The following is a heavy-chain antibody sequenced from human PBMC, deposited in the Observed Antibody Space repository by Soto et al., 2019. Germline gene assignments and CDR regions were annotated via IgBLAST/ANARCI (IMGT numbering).Heavy chain of an antibody. CDR1: GFSFSTSAVG. V-gene: IGHV2-5*02. J-gene: IGHJ4*02. CDR2: IYWDDDK. CDR3: AHLSRAAPGTRYYFDY. Sequence: QITLTESGPTLVKPTQTLTLTCTFSGFSFSTSAVGVGWIRQPPGKALEWLALIYWDDDKRYSPFLKSRLTITTDTSTNQVVLTITNMDPVDTGTYYSAHLSRAAPGTRYYFDYWGQGTLVTVSS. D-gene: IGHD6-13*01.